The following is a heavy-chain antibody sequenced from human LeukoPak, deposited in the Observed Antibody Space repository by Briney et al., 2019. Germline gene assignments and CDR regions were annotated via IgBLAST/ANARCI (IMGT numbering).Heavy chain of an antibody. Sequence: PGGSLRLSCAASGFTFSSHWMHWVRQAPGKGLVWVSRINGDGSNTTYADSVKGRFTISRGNAKNTLYLQMNSLRAEDTAVYYCARDSGYFGVVDYWGQGTLVTVSS. CDR1: GFTFSSHW. CDR3: ARDSGYFGVVDY. D-gene: IGHD3-3*01. CDR2: INGDGSNT. J-gene: IGHJ4*02. V-gene: IGHV3-74*03.